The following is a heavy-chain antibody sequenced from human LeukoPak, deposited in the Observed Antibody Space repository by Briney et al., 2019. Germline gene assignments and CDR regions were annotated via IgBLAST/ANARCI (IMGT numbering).Heavy chain of an antibody. D-gene: IGHD3-3*01. J-gene: IGHJ4*02. CDR3: ATVHFGYFTF. V-gene: IGHV3-11*01. Sequence: PGGSLRLSCAASGFTFNTYAMSWIRQAPGKGLEWVSHISDNGRTKYYANSVQGRFTVSRDNAKNSLYLQMNSLRADDTAVYYCATVHFGYFTFWGQGTLVPVSS. CDR2: ISDNGRTK. CDR1: GFTFNTYA.